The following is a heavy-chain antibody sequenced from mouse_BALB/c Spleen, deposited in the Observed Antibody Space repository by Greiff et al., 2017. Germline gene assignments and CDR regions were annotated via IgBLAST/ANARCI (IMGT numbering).Heavy chain of an antibody. CDR2: IWGDGST. CDR1: GFSFTSYG. CDR3: AKRGYGFAY. D-gene: IGHD2-14*01. V-gene: IGHV2-3*01. Sequence: VQLQESGPGLVAPSQSLSITCAASGFSFTSYGVSWVRQPPGKGLEWLGVIWGDGSTNYHPALISRLCISKDNSKSQVILILNREQTDDPAAYYCAKRGYGFAYWGQGTLVTVSA. J-gene: IGHJ3*01.